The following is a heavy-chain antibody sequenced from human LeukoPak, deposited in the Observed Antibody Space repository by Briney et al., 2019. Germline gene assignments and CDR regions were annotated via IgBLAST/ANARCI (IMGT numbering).Heavy chain of an antibody. V-gene: IGHV4-34*01. Sequence: SETLSLTCAVYGGPFSGYYWNWIRQPPGKGLEWIGEINHNGYTNYNPSLESRVTISVDTSKNQFSLKVFSLTAADTAVYFCARAGTGDRSAVFDYWGQEILVTVSS. D-gene: IGHD7-27*01. CDR2: INHNGYT. J-gene: IGHJ4*02. CDR3: ARAGTGDRSAVFDY. CDR1: GGPFSGYY.